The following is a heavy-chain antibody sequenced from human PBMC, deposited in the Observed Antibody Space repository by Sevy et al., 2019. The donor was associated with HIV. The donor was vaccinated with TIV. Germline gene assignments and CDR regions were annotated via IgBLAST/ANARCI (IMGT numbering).Heavy chain of an antibody. V-gene: IGHV3-53*01. CDR3: ARLSVYYYDSSGYYTIGHAFDI. CDR1: GFSVSNSY. CDR2: IYSGDST. J-gene: IGHJ3*02. Sequence: GGSLRLSCAASGFSVSNSYMSWVRQAPGKGLQWVSVIYSGDSTYYTDSVKGRFTISRDNSKNTLYLQMNSLRAEDTAVYYCARLSVYYYDSSGYYTIGHAFDIWGQGTMVTVSS. D-gene: IGHD3-22*01.